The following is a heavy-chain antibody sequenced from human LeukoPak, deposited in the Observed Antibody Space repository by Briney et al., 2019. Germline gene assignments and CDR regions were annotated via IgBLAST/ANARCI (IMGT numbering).Heavy chain of an antibody. Sequence: GGSLRLSCAASGFTFGSYSMNWVRQAPGKGLEWVSSISSSSSYIYYADSVKGRFTISRDNAKNSLYLQMNSLRAEDTAVYYRARDPEYSSSCFDYWGQGTLVAVSS. CDR2: ISSSSSYI. CDR3: ARDPEYSSSCFDY. CDR1: GFTFGSYS. D-gene: IGHD6-6*01. J-gene: IGHJ4*02. V-gene: IGHV3-21*01.